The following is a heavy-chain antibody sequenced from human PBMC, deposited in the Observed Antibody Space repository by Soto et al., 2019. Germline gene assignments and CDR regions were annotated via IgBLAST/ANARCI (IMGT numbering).Heavy chain of an antibody. Sequence: GGSLRLSCAASGFTFSSYEITWVRQAPGKGLEWVSYISSSGSTIYYADSVKGRFTISRDNAKNSLYLQMNSLRAEDTAVYYCARGSGVEWLFGFDIWGQGTMVTVSS. V-gene: IGHV3-48*03. CDR1: GFTFSSYE. J-gene: IGHJ3*02. CDR3: ARGSGVEWLFGFDI. D-gene: IGHD3-3*01. CDR2: ISSSGSTI.